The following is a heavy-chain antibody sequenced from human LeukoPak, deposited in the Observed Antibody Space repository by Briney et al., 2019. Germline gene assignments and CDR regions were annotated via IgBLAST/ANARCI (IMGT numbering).Heavy chain of an antibody. CDR3: AGGRGWSSDY. CDR2: IEQDGSEK. V-gene: IGHV3-7*03. CDR1: GFTFSSYW. D-gene: IGHD6-19*01. Sequence: GGSLRLSCATSGFTFSSYWTNWVRQAPGKGLEWVANIEQDGSEKNYVDSVKGRFTISRDNAKNSLYLQMSSLRAEDTAVYYCAGGRGWSSDYWGQGTLVTVSS. J-gene: IGHJ4*02.